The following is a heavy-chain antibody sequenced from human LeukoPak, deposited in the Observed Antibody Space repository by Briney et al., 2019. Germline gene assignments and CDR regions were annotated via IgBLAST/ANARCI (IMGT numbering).Heavy chain of an antibody. CDR1: GGSISSSSYY. V-gene: IGHV4-39*01. CDR3: ARHQDDSSGYYPFGY. CDR2: IYYSGST. J-gene: IGHJ4*02. D-gene: IGHD3-22*01. Sequence: SETLSLTCTVSGGSISSSSYYWGWIRQPPGKGLEWIGSIYYSGSTYYNPSLKSRVTISVDTSKNQFSLKLSSVTAADTAVYYCARHQDDSSGYYPFGYWGQGTLVTVSS.